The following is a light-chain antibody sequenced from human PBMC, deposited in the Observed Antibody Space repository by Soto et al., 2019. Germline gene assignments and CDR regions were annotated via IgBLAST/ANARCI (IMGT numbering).Light chain of an antibody. CDR2: KAS. CDR3: HQYDMYPFT. Sequence: DVQMTQSPSTLSASVGDRVTITCRAGQGVSDWLAWYQQKPGKAPQLLIYKASTLESGVQSRFSGIVSGTESALTISSLQSDDFATYFCHQYDMYPFTFGQGTKLELK. J-gene: IGKJ2*01. V-gene: IGKV1-5*03. CDR1: QGVSDW.